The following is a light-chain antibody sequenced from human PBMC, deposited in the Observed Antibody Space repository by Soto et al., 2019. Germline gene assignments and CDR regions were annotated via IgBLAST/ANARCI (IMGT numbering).Light chain of an antibody. CDR3: QSYDSSLSGYV. J-gene: IGLJ1*01. CDR2: ANT. V-gene: IGLV1-40*01. CDR1: SSNIGAGYD. Sequence: QSVLTQPPSVSGAPGQRVTISCTGSSSNIGAGYDVHWYQQLPGTAPKLLIYANTNRPSGVPGRFSGSKSGTSASLAITGLQAEDEADYYGQSYDSSLSGYVFGTGTKLTVL.